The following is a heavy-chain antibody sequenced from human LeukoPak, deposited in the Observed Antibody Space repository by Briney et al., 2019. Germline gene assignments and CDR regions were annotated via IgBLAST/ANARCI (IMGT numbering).Heavy chain of an antibody. D-gene: IGHD1-1*01. CDR1: GGSFSSGSYY. J-gene: IGHJ4*02. CDR3: ARDPPLSNGIDY. Sequence: SETLSLTCTVSGGSFSSGSYYWSWIRQPPGKGLEWIGYIYYSGSTNYNPSLKSRVTISVDTSKNQFSLKLSSVTAADTAVYYCARDPPLSNGIDYWGQGTLVTVSS. CDR2: IYYSGST. V-gene: IGHV4-61*01.